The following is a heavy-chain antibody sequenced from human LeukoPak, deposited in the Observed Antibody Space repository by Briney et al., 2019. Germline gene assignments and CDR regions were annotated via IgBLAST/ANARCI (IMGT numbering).Heavy chain of an antibody. Sequence: SETLSLTCTVSGGSISSHSWSWLRQPAGKGLEWIGRIFTSGNTYYNPSLKSRVTISVDTSKNQFSLKLSSVTAADTAVYYCAKLYSRGGGNAFDIWGQGTMVTVSS. J-gene: IGHJ3*02. CDR3: AKLYSRGGGNAFDI. V-gene: IGHV4-4*07. D-gene: IGHD6-13*01. CDR1: GGSISSHS. CDR2: IFTSGNT.